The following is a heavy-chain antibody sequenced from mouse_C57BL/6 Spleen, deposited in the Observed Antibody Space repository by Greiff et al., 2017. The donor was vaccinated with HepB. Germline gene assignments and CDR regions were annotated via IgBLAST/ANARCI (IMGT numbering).Heavy chain of an antibody. CDR3: ARDPSDSSGYIFDY. V-gene: IGHV5-4*01. J-gene: IGHJ2*01. CDR2: ISDGGSYT. CDR1: GFTFSSYA. Sequence: EVMLVESGGGLVKPGGSLKLSCAASGFTFSSYAMSWVRQTPEKRLEWVATISDGGSYTYYPDNVKGRFTISRDNAKNNLYLQMSHLKSEDTAMYYCARDPSDSSGYIFDYWGQGTTLTVSS. D-gene: IGHD3-2*02.